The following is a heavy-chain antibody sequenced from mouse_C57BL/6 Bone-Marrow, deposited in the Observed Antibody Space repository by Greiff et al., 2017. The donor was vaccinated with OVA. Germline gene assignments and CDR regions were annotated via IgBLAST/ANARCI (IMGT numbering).Heavy chain of an antibody. J-gene: IGHJ2*01. D-gene: IGHD2-2*01. CDR1: GYTFTSYW. CDR3: ARGGISYGYDNLDY. CDR2: IYPGSGST. Sequence: VQLQQPGAELVKPGASVKMSCKASGYTFTSYWITWVKQRPGQGLEWIGDIYPGSGSTNYNEKFKSKATLTVDTSSSTAYMQLSSLTPEDSAVYYSARGGISYGYDNLDYWGQGTTLTVSS. V-gene: IGHV1-55*01.